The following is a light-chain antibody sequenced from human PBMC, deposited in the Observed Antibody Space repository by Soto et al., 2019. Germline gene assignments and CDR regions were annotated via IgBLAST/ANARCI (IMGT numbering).Light chain of an antibody. V-gene: IGKV1-5*01. J-gene: IGKJ1*01. Sequence: DIQMTQSPFTLSASLGDRVTITCRASQSINNRLAWHQQKPGKAPKVLIYDASNLKSGVPSRFSGSGSGTEFTLTISSLQPDDFATYYCQQYYGYPWTFAQGTKVDI. CDR1: QSINNR. CDR3: QQYYGYPWT. CDR2: DAS.